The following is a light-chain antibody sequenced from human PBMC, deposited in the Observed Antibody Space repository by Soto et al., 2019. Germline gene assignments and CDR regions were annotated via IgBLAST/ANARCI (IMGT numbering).Light chain of an antibody. J-gene: IGLJ2*01. Sequence: QSALTQPRSVSGSPGQSVTLYCNGNSSDVGGYHYVSWYQHHPGKAPKIIIYDVNKRPSGVPDRFSGSKSGNTASLTISGLQTEDEADYYCCSYAGIYTLVFGGGTKVTVL. CDR2: DVN. V-gene: IGLV2-11*01. CDR1: SSDVGGYHY. CDR3: CSYAGIYTLV.